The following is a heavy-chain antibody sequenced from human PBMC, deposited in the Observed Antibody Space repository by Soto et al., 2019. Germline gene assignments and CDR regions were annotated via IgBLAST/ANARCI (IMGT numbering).Heavy chain of an antibody. CDR2: ISYDGSNN. D-gene: IGHD2-15*01. Sequence: QVQLVESGGGVVQPGRSLRLSCAASGFTFSSYGMHWVRQAPGKGLEWVPVISYDGSNNYYADSVKGRFTISRDKSKNTLYLPMNSLRAEDTAVYYCAKEAYSGPRAYWGQGTLVTVSS. CDR3: AKEAYSGPRAY. V-gene: IGHV3-30*18. J-gene: IGHJ4*02. CDR1: GFTFSSYG.